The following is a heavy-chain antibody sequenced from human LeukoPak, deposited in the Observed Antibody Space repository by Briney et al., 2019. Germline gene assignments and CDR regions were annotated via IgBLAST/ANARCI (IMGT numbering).Heavy chain of an antibody. D-gene: IGHD3-10*01. V-gene: IGHV3-23*01. J-gene: IGHJ6*03. CDR2: ISGSGGST. Sequence: GGPLRLSCAASRFTFSSYAMSWVRQAPGKGLAWVSAISGSGGSTYYADSVKGRFHISRDNSKNTLYLQMNSLRAEDTAVYYCAKPFGDHPSYYYMDVWGKGTTVTVSS. CDR1: RFTFSSYA. CDR3: AKPFGDHPSYYYMDV.